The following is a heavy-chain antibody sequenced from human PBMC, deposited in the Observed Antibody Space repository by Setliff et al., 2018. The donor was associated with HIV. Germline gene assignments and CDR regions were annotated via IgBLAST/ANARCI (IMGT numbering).Heavy chain of an antibody. CDR2: ISGSGGNT. J-gene: IGHJ4*02. CDR3: AKEVLEIAVAAS. D-gene: IGHD6-19*01. Sequence: GGSLRLSCAASGFTFSNYAMSWVRQAPERGLEWVSAISGSGGNTYYADSVKGRFTISRDNSKNTLYLQMNSLRAEDTAVYYCAKEVLEIAVAASWGQGTLVTVSS. CDR1: GFTFSNYA. V-gene: IGHV3-23*01.